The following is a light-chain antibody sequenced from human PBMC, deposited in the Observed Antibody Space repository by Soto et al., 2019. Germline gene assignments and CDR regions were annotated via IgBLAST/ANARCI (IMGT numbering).Light chain of an antibody. V-gene: IGKV3-15*01. CDR3: QKYNNWPPLT. J-gene: IGKJ4*01. CDR2: GAS. Sequence: EIVMTQSPATLSVSPGERATLSCRASQSVSSNLAWYQQKPGQAPRLLIYGASTRATGIPARFSGSGSDTAFTLPISSLRSEDVAVYYCQKYNNWPPLTFGGGTKVEIK. CDR1: QSVSSN.